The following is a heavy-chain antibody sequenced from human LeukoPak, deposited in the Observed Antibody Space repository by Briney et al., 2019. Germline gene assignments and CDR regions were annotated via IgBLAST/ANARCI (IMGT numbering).Heavy chain of an antibody. CDR1: GDSISTYH. CDR2: MQSTGNS. J-gene: IGHJ6*03. CDR3: ARGKGYSDKTGYSYHYMDV. Sequence: PSETVSLTCSVSGDSISTYHWNWIRKPPGRGLEWIGYMQSTGNSNYNPSLRSRVTMFVDTSKNQVALILRSVTAADTAVYFCARGKGYSDKTGYSYHYMDVWGKGTTVTVSS. V-gene: IGHV4-59*01. D-gene: IGHD3-9*01.